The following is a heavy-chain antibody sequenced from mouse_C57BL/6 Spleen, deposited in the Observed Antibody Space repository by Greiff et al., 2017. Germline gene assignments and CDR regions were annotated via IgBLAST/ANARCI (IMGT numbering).Heavy chain of an antibody. D-gene: IGHD1-1*01. J-gene: IGHJ4*01. Sequence: VKLMESGAELVKPGASVKISCKASGYAFSSYWMNWVKQRPGKGLEWIGQIYPGDGDTNYNGKFKGKATLTADKSSSTAYMQLSSLTSEDSAVYFCARSTVVEAMDYWGQGTSVTVSS. CDR3: ARSTVVEAMDY. V-gene: IGHV1-80*01. CDR1: GYAFSSYW. CDR2: IYPGDGDT.